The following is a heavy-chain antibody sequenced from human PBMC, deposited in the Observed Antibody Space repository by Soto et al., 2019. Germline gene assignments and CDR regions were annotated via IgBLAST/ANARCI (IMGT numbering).Heavy chain of an antibody. CDR3: ARAGSFYHNWFDP. V-gene: IGHV4-39*01. D-gene: IGHD6-19*01. CDR2: IYYSGST. CDR1: GGPHSNSSYL. J-gene: IGHJ5*02. Sequence: PLETLSLPCPVSGGPHSNSSYLWGWVPPPPGKGLEWIGSIYYSGSTYYNPSLKSRVTISVYTSKTQFSLKLSSVTAADTAVYYCARAGSFYHNWFDPWGQGTLVTVSS.